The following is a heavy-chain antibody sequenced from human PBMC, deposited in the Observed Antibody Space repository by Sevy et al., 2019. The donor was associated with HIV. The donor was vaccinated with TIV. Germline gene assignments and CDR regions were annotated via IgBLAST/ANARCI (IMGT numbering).Heavy chain of an antibody. CDR2: INPKSGGT. CDR1: GYTLSSYY. CDR3: ARGGESLPYCGGDCYPDY. Sequence: ASVKVSCKPSGYTLSSYYIHWVRQAPGQGLEWMGWINPKSGGTNYAQKFQGRVTMTRDTSISTAYMELSRLRSDDTAVYYCARGGESLPYCGGDCYPDYWGQGSLVTVSS. J-gene: IGHJ4*02. D-gene: IGHD2-21*02. V-gene: IGHV1-2*02.